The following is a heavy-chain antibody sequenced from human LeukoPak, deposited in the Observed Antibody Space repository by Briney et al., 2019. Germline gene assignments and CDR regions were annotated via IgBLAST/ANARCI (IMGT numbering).Heavy chain of an antibody. CDR2: IQTSGST. J-gene: IGHJ4*02. CDR1: GGSIGSYY. Sequence: SETLSLTCTVSGGSIGSYYWSWIRQPAGRGLEWIGRIQTSGSTNYNPSLKSRVTMSGDTSKNQVSLKLSSVTAADTAVYYCARDLYYYGSGSYPQFDYWGQGTLVTVSS. D-gene: IGHD3-10*01. CDR3: ARDLYYYGSGSYPQFDY. V-gene: IGHV4-4*07.